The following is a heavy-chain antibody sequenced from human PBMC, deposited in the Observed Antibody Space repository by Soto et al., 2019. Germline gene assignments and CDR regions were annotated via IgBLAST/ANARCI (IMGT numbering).Heavy chain of an antibody. Sequence: QVQLVESGGGVVQPGRSLRLSCAASGFIFSRYAMHWVRQAPGKGLEWVAVISYDGNNKYDADSVKGRFTISRDNSKNTLYMQMNSLRAEDTAVYYCARDQGRVAMVLEYWGQGILVTVSS. CDR1: GFIFSRYA. V-gene: IGHV3-30-3*01. CDR3: ARDQGRVAMVLEY. D-gene: IGHD5-12*01. CDR2: ISYDGNNK. J-gene: IGHJ4*02.